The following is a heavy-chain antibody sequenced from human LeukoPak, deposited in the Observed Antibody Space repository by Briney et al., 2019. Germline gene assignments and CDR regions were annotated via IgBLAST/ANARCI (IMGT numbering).Heavy chain of an antibody. CDR1: GFTFSSHG. CDR2: ISGSGGSR. Sequence: GGTLRLSCAASGFTFSSHGMNWVRQAPGKGLEWVSGISGSGGSRFYTDSVKGRFTISRDNSKNTLYLQMNSLRAEDTAVYYCAKLREWELPDLFDYWGQGTLVTVSS. J-gene: IGHJ4*02. D-gene: IGHD1-26*01. V-gene: IGHV3-23*01. CDR3: AKLREWELPDLFDY.